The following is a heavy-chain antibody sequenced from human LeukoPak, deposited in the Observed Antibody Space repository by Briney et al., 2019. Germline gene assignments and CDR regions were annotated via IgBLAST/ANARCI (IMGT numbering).Heavy chain of an antibody. Sequence: RSGGSLRLSCAASGFTFSSRAMNWVRQAPGKGLEWVSTISGSGDSTYYADSVAGRFVISRDNSKNTLYLQMNSLRAEDTALYFCAKSLDGSGSYYNGDYWGQGTLVTVSS. J-gene: IGHJ4*02. D-gene: IGHD3-10*01. CDR2: ISGSGDST. V-gene: IGHV3-23*01. CDR1: GFTFSSRA. CDR3: AKSLDGSGSYYNGDY.